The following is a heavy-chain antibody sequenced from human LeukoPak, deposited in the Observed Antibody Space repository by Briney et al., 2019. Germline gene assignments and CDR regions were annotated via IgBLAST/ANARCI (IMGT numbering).Heavy chain of an antibody. V-gene: IGHV3-23*01. CDR1: GFTFSSYA. CDR2: ISSSGGST. J-gene: IGHJ4*02. CDR3: AKTAYSNSYN. D-gene: IGHD6-13*01. Sequence: AGGSLRLSCAASGFTFSSYAMSWVRQAPGKGLEWVSAISSSGGSTYYADSVKGRFTISRDNSKNTLYVQMNGLRAEDTAVYYCAKTAYSNSYNWGQGTLVTVSS.